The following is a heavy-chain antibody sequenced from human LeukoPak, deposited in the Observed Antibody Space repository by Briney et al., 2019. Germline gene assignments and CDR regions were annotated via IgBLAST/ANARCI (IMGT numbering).Heavy chain of an antibody. CDR1: GFTFSSYA. Sequence: PGGSLRLSCAASGFTFSSYAMSWVRRAPGKGLEWVSAISGSGGSTYYADSVKGRFTISRDNSKNTLYLQMNSLRAEDTAVYYCAKDSPIPPGWIVRYMDVWGKGTTVTVSS. CDR2: ISGSGGST. D-gene: IGHD2-21*01. J-gene: IGHJ6*03. CDR3: AKDSPIPPGWIVRYMDV. V-gene: IGHV3-23*01.